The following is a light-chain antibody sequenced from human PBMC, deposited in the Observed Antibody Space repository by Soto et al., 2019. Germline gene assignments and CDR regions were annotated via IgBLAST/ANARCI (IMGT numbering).Light chain of an antibody. CDR1: SSNIGSNS. CDR2: SNN. V-gene: IGLV1-44*01. Sequence: QSVLTQPPSASGTPGQRVTISCSGSSSNIGSNSVNWYQQLPGAAPKLLIYSNNQRPSGVPGRFSGSKSGTSASLAISGLQSEDEADYYCAAWDDSLNGREVFGTGTKSPS. J-gene: IGLJ1*01. CDR3: AAWDDSLNGREV.